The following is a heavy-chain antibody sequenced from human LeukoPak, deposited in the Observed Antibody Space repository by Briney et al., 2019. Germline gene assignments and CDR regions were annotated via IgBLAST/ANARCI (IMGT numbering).Heavy chain of an antibody. CDR3: ARKGSVAAYSDY. CDR2: IIPILGIA. Sequence: SVKVSCKASGGTFSSYAISWVRQAPGQGLEWMGRIIPILGIANYAQKFQGRVTITADKSTSTAYMELSSLRSEDTAVYYCARKGSVAAYSDYWGQGTLVTVSS. CDR1: GGTFSSYA. D-gene: IGHD6-19*01. J-gene: IGHJ4*02. V-gene: IGHV1-69*04.